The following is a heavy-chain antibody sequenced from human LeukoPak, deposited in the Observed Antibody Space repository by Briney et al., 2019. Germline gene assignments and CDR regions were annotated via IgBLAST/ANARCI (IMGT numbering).Heavy chain of an antibody. CDR2: IKEDGSDK. D-gene: IGHD6-19*01. V-gene: IGHV3-7*03. Sequence: GGSLRLSCAASGFIFSDYWMSRVRQAPGKGLEWVASIKEDGSDKYYVDSVKGRFTISRDNAKTSVHLQMNSLRAEDTAVYYCAREKSGGWYYFHYWGQGTLVTVSS. CDR1: GFIFSDYW. J-gene: IGHJ4*02. CDR3: AREKSGGWYYFHY.